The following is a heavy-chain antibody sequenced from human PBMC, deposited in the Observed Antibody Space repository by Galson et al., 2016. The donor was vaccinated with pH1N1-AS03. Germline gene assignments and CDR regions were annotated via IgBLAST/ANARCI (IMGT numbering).Heavy chain of an antibody. CDR2: ISAYNGNT. J-gene: IGHJ3*02. Sequence: SVKVSCKASDSTFSTFGFGWVRQAPGQGLEWMGWISAYNGNTKYAQRVQGRATMTSDTSTTTAYLELRSLRPDDTAVYYCASGTSDAFDIWGQGTMVNVSS. CDR1: DSTFSTFG. CDR3: ASGTSDAFDI. V-gene: IGHV1-18*04. D-gene: IGHD1-1*01.